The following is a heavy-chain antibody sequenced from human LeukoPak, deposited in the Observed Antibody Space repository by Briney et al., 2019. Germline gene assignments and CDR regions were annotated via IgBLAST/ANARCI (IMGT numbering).Heavy chain of an antibody. J-gene: IGHJ4*02. D-gene: IGHD5-12*01. CDR1: GGSISSYY. CDR2: IYYSGST. V-gene: IGHV4-59*01. Sequence: SETLSLTCTVSGGSISSYYWSWIRQPPGKGLEWIGYIYYSGSTNYDPSLKSRVTISVDTSKNQFSLKLSSVTAADTAVYYCAREGGYDQIDYWGQGTLVTVSS. CDR3: AREGGYDQIDY.